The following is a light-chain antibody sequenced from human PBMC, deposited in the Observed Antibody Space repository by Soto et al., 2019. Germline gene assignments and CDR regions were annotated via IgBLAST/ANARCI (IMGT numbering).Light chain of an antibody. CDR2: AAS. CDR1: QSVSGW. Sequence: DIQMTQSPSTLSASVGYTFTVTCGGSQSVSGWLAWYQQKPGKAPKRLIYAASSLQSGVPSRFSGSGSGTEFTLTISSLQPEDFATYYCLQNNSYPQINFGQGTRLEIK. J-gene: IGKJ5*01. V-gene: IGKV1-5*01. CDR3: LQNNSYPQIN.